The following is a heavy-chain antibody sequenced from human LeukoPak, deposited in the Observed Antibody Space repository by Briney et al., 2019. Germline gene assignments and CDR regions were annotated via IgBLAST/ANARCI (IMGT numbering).Heavy chain of an antibody. D-gene: IGHD6-19*01. CDR2: ISSSGSTI. Sequence: GGSLRLSCAASGFTFSDYYMSWIRQAPGKGLEWVSYISSSGSTIYYADSVKGRFTISRDNAKNSLYLRMNSLRAEDTAIYYCSKDVVPDSGWDLDYWGQGTLVTVSS. CDR3: SKDVVPDSGWDLDY. V-gene: IGHV3-11*01. CDR1: GFTFSDYY. J-gene: IGHJ4*02.